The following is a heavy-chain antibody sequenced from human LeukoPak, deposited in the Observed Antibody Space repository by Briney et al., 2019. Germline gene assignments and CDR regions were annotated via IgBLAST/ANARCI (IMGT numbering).Heavy chain of an antibody. D-gene: IGHD3-22*01. CDR3: ARGPYYYDSSGWFDP. CDR2: ISAYNGNT. J-gene: IGHJ5*02. CDR1: GYTFTSYG. V-gene: IGHV1-18*01. Sequence: ASVKVSCKASGYTFTSYGISWVRQAPGQGLEWMGWISAYNGNTNYAQKLQGRVTMTTDTSTSTAYMELSSLRSEDTAVYYCARGPYYYDSSGWFDPWGQGTLVTVSS.